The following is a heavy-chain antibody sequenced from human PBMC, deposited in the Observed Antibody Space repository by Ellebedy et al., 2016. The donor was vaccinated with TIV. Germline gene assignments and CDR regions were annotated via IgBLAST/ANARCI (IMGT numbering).Heavy chain of an antibody. D-gene: IGHD1-1*01. V-gene: IGHV1-8*01. Sequence: AASVKVSCKASGYTFASYDINWVRQANGQGLEWMGWMNPKSGNTGYAQKFQGRVTMTRNTSISTAFMELSSLRSEGTAVYYCARGRRDNWSSYLFDHWGQGTLVPVSS. CDR1: GYTFASYD. CDR3: ARGRRDNWSSYLFDH. J-gene: IGHJ4*02. CDR2: MNPKSGNT.